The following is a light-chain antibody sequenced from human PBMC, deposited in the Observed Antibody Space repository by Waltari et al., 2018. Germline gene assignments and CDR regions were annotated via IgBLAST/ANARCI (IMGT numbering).Light chain of an antibody. CDR1: SSDVDGFNF. J-gene: IGLJ2*01. Sequence: QSALTQPASMSGSPGQSITISCTGTSSDVDGFNFVSWYQQYPGKPPKLIIYDVANRPSGVSHRFSGSRSGNTASLTISGLQAEDEADYYCSSYTSVNTRFGGGTKLTVL. CDR3: SSYTSVNTR. V-gene: IGLV2-14*03. CDR2: DVA.